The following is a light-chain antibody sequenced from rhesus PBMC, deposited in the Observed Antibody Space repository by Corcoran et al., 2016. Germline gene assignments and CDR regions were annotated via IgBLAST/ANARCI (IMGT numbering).Light chain of an antibody. CDR3: QKCSTSPRT. J-gene: IGKJ1*01. CDR1: QIVSTY. V-gene: IGKV3-53*02. Sequence: QVILTQSPATLSLSPGERATLSRRASQIVSTYLAWYQQKLWQAPKLLIYDAPSRATGIPDRFRGQGSGTEFTLTISSLEPEDFAVDYCQKCSTSPRTFGPGTKVEIK. CDR2: DAP.